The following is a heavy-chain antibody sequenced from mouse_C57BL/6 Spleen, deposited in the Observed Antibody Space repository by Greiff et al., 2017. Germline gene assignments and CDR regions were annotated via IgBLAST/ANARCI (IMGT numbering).Heavy chain of an antibody. Sequence: EVKVVESGGGLVQSGRSLRLSCATSGFTFSDFYMEWVRQAPGKGLEWIAASRNKANDYTTEYSASVKGRFIVSRDTSQSILYLQMNALRAEDTAIYYCARDAPYAMDDWGQGTSVTVSS. CDR2: SRNKANDYTT. CDR1: GFTFSDFY. V-gene: IGHV7-1*01. CDR3: ARDAPYAMDD. J-gene: IGHJ4*01.